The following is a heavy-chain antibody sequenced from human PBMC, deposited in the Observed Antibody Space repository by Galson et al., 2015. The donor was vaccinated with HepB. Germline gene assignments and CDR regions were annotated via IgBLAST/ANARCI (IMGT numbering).Heavy chain of an antibody. CDR2: ISYDGSNK. J-gene: IGHJ4*02. V-gene: IGHV3-30*18. CDR3: AKASSSSWNSGATFFDY. D-gene: IGHD6-13*01. Sequence: SLRLSCAASGFTFSSYGMHWVRQAPGKGLEWVAVISYDGSNKYYADSVKGRFTVSRDNSKNTLYLQMSSLRAEDAALYYCAKASSSSWNSGATFFDYWGQGTLVTVSS. CDR1: GFTFSSYG.